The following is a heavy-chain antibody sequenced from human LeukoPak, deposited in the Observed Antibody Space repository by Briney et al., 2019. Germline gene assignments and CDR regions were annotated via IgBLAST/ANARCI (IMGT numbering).Heavy chain of an antibody. V-gene: IGHV3-7*01. CDR1: GFVFRNYF. CDR3: ARHDTAMATDYGMDV. J-gene: IGHJ6*02. Sequence: GGSLRLSCAASGFVFRNYFMSWVRQAPGKGLEWVASIKNDGSEKYYVDSVRGRYTISRDNTKNSLYLQMSSLRAEDTAVYYCARHDTAMATDYGMDVWGQGTTVTVSS. D-gene: IGHD5-18*01. CDR2: IKNDGSEK.